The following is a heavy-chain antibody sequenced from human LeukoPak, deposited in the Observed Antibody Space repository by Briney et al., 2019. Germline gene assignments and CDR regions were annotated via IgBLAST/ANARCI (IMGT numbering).Heavy chain of an antibody. CDR2: IWYGGSNK. D-gene: IGHD6-6*01. V-gene: IGHV3-30*18. Sequence: PGRSLRLSCAASGFTFSSYGMHWVRQAPGKGLEWVAVIWYGGSNKYYADSVKGRFTISRDNSKNTLYLQMNSLRAEDTAVYYCAKGEYSSLGWGQGTLVTVSS. CDR3: AKGEYSSLG. J-gene: IGHJ4*02. CDR1: GFTFSSYG.